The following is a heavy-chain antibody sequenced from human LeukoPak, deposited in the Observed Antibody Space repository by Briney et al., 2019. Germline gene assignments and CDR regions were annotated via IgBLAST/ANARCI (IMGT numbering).Heavy chain of an antibody. Sequence: PSETLSLTCTVSGFSITSGYFWGWIRQPPGNGLEWIGDVYTTGAGSTYHNPSLKSRVTVSSDTSKNQVSLKLNSVTAADTAVYYCARGQIYDYWTPVSWKFDLWGRGTLVTVSS. CDR3: ARGQIYDYWTPVSWKFDL. J-gene: IGHJ2*01. CDR2: VYTTGAGST. D-gene: IGHD3-3*01. V-gene: IGHV4-38-2*02. CDR1: GFSITSGYF.